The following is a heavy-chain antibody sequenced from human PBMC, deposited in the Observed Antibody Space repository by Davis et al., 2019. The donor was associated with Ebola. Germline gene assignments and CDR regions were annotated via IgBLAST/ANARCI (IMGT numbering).Heavy chain of an antibody. D-gene: IGHD1-26*01. J-gene: IGHJ3*02. CDR2: ISAYNGNT. CDR1: EVTFSSYT. CDR3: ARTSIVGTTTTASDI. V-gene: IGHV1-18*01. Sequence: ASVKVSCKASEVTFSSYTISWVRQAPGQGLEWMGWISAYNGNTNYAQILQGRVTMTTDTSTGTAYMELRSLRSDDTAVYFCARTSIVGTTTTASDIWGQGTKVTVSS.